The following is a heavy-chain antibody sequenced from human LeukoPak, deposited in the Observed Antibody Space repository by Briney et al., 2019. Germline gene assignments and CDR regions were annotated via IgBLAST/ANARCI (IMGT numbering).Heavy chain of an antibody. V-gene: IGHV3-33*01. CDR3: ARDRSTTHFDY. D-gene: IGHD5/OR15-5a*01. CDR1: GFTFSSYG. J-gene: IGHJ4*02. CDR2: IWYDGSNT. Sequence: GGSLRLSCAASGFTFSSYGMHWVRQAPGKGLEWMAMIWYDGSNTYYADSVKGRFTISRDNSKNTLFLQMDSLRAEDTAVYYCARDRSTTHFDYWGQGTMVTVSS.